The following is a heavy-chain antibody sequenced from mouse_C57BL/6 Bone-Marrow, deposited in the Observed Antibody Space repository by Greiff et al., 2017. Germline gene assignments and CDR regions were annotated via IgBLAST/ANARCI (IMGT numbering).Heavy chain of an antibody. CDR1: GYTFTSYW. Sequence: VKLQQSGAELVKPGASVKLSCKASGYTFTSYWMHWVKQRPGRGLEWIGRIDPNSGGTKYNEKFKSKATLTVDKPSSTAYMQLSSLTSEDSAVYYCARSVTTVVADWYFDVWGTGTTVTVSS. CDR3: ARSVTTVVADWYFDV. V-gene: IGHV1-72*01. J-gene: IGHJ1*03. CDR2: IDPNSGGT. D-gene: IGHD1-1*01.